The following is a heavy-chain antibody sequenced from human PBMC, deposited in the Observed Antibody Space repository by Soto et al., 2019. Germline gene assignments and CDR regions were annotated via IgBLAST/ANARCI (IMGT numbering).Heavy chain of an antibody. V-gene: IGHV3-13*05. CDR1: GFILSGYD. J-gene: IGHJ6*02. Sequence: PGGSLRLSCVASGFILSGYDMHWVRQATGEGLEWVSAIGTAGDPYYSGSVKGRFTISRGNAENSVYLQMNSLRAGDTAVYYCAGARHERVGYYYSGMDVWGQGTTVTVSS. CDR3: AGARHERVGYYYSGMDV. CDR2: IGTAGDP. D-gene: IGHD1-1*01.